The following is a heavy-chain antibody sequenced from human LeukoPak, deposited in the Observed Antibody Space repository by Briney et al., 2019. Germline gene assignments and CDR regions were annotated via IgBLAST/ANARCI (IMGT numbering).Heavy chain of an antibody. V-gene: IGHV3-7*01. CDR1: GFTFSTHW. J-gene: IGHJ4*02. Sequence: PGGSLRLSCAASGFTFSTHWMTWVRQAPGKGLEWVANIKQGGSEKYYVDSVKGRFTISRDNAKNSLFLQMNSLRAEDTAVYYCARWGSDTSGDIDYWGQGTLVTVSS. CDR3: ARWGSDTSGDIDY. D-gene: IGHD3-22*01. CDR2: IKQGGSEK.